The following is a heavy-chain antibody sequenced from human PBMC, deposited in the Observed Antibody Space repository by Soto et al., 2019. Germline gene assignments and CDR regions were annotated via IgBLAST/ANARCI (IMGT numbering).Heavy chain of an antibody. V-gene: IGHV3-48*02. CDR3: ARVGVVGATDNWFDP. D-gene: IGHD1-26*01. CDR1: GFTFSSFS. Sequence: GGSLRLSCAASGFTFSSFSMNWVRQAPGKGLEWVSYISSSSSTIYYADSVKGRFTISRDNAKNSLYLQMNSLRDEDTAVYYCARVGVVGATDNWFDPWGQGTLVTVSS. CDR2: ISSSSSTI. J-gene: IGHJ5*02.